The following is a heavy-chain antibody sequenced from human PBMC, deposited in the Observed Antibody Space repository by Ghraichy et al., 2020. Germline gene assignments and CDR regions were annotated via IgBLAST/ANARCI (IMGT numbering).Heavy chain of an antibody. D-gene: IGHD3-10*01. Sequence: SETLSLTCTVSGGSISRSLYYWGWIRQPPEKGLEWIGSVYYSGTTKYNPSLESRVAISIDTSKNQFSLKLTSVTAADTAEYYCASFVRGFGNSRDHNWGQGTLVSVSS. CDR1: GGSISRSLYY. V-gene: IGHV4-39*01. CDR2: VYYSGTT. CDR3: ASFVRGFGNSRDHN. J-gene: IGHJ4*02.